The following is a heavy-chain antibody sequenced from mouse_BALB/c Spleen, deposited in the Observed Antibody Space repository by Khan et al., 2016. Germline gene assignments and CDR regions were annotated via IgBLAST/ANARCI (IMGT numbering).Heavy chain of an antibody. CDR3: ARRGYTVTYFDY. V-gene: IGHV1S136*01. CDR1: GYTFTSYV. Sequence: VQLKESGPELVKPGASVKMSCKSSGYTFTSYVMHWVKQKPGQGLEWIGYIDPYNDGTKYNEKFKGKATLTSDKSSSTAYMELSSLTSEDSAVYYCARRGYTVTYFDYWGQGTTLTVSS. D-gene: IGHD2-13*01. CDR2: IDPYNDGT. J-gene: IGHJ2*01.